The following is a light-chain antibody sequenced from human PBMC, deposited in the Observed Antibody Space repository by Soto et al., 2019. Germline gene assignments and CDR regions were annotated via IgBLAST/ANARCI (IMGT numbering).Light chain of an antibody. Sequence: QSVLTQPPSVSGAPGQRVTISCTGGSSNIGVGYEVHWYQQLPGTAPKLLIYSNNNRPSGVPDRFSGSKSGTSASLAITGLQAGDEADYYCQSYDTTLSGHVFGTGTKVTVL. V-gene: IGLV1-40*01. CDR3: QSYDTTLSGHV. CDR2: SNN. CDR1: SSNIGVGYE. J-gene: IGLJ1*01.